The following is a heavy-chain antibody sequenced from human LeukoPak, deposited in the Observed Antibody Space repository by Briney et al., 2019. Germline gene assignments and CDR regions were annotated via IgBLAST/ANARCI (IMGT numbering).Heavy chain of an antibody. D-gene: IGHD3-16*02. V-gene: IGHV3-11*01. CDR2: ISSSGSTI. CDR3: ARASSDYVWGSYHPFYFDY. Sequence: PGGSLRLSCAASGFTFSDYYMSWIRQAPGKGLEWVSYISSSGSTIYYADSVKGRFTISRDNAKNSLYLQMNSLRAEDTAVYYCARASSDYVWGSYHPFYFDYWGQGTLVTVSS. CDR1: GFTFSDYY. J-gene: IGHJ4*02.